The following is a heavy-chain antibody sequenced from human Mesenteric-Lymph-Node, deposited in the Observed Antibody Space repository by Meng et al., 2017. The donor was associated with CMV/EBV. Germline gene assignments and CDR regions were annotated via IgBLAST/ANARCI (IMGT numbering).Heavy chain of an antibody. CDR1: GFTFSDYY. Sequence: GESLKISCAASGFTFSDYYMSWIRQAPGKGLEWVSYISSSAKIIYYADSVKGRFTISRDNAKNSLFLQMNSLRSEDTAVYYCVRDGQQWGYKYWGQGTLVTVSS. CDR3: VRDGQQWGYKY. D-gene: IGHD6-19*01. CDR2: ISSSAKII. V-gene: IGHV3-11*01. J-gene: IGHJ4*02.